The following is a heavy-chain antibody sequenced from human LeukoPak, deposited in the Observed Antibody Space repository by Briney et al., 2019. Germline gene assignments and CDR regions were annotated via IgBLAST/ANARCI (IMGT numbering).Heavy chain of an antibody. D-gene: IGHD6-13*01. CDR2: IETSWNT. CDR1: GGSISSYY. J-gene: IGHJ2*01. Sequence: PSETLSLTCTVSGGSISSYYWSWIRQPAGKGLEWIGRIETSWNTNYKPSLTSRVPMSVATSNTKFSLKLRSVTAADTAVYYCARVSSRWYQDWYFDLWGRGTLVTVSS. V-gene: IGHV4-4*07. CDR3: ARVSSRWYQDWYFDL.